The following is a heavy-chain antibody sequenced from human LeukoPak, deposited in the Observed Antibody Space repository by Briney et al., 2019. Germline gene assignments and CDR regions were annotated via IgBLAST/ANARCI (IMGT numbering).Heavy chain of an antibody. CDR1: GGSISGSSYY. V-gene: IGHV4-61*02. CDR2: IYTSGST. Sequence: SETLSLTCTVSGGSISGSSYYWSWIRQPAGTGLEWIGLIYTSGSTNYNPSLKSRVTMSVDTSKNRFSLKLSSVTAADTAVYYCVGYSSSWPYWGQGTLVTVSS. CDR3: VGYSSSWPY. J-gene: IGHJ4*02. D-gene: IGHD6-13*01.